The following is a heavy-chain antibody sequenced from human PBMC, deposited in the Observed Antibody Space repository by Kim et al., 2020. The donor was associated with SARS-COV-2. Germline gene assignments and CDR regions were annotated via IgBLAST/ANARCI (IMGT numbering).Heavy chain of an antibody. CDR2: INAGNGNT. CDR1: GYTFTSYA. V-gene: IGHV1-3*01. Sequence: ASVKVSCKASGYTFTSYAMHWVRQAPGQRLEWMGWINAGNGNTKYSQKFQGRVTITRDTSASTAYMELSSLRSEDTAVYYCARDLESGYVLFDYWGQGTLVTVSS. CDR3: ARDLESGYVLFDY. J-gene: IGHJ4*02. D-gene: IGHD5-12*01.